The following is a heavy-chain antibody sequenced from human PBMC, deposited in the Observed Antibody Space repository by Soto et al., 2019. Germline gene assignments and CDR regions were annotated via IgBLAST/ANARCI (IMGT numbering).Heavy chain of an antibody. CDR3: ARDTGLAPTVWGY. J-gene: IGHJ4*03. V-gene: IGHV4-31*03. CDR2: VYHSGST. D-gene: IGHD7-27*01. Sequence: LSLTCSVSGDSIRGGGHYWNWIRQFPGKGLEWIGYVYHSGSTHYNPSLRGRLTISIDTSKNQFSLRLISVTAADTALYYCARDTGLAPTVWGYWGHGTQVTVSS. CDR1: GDSIRGGGHY.